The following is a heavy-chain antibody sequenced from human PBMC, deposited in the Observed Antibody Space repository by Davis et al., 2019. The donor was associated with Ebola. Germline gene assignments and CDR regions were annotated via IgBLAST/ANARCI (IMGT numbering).Heavy chain of an antibody. CDR1: GGSISSGGYY. D-gene: IGHD2-2*01. Sequence: PSETLSLTCTVSGGSISSGGYYWSWIRQHPGKGLEWIGYIYYSGSTYYNPSLKSRVTISVDTSKNQFSLKLSSVTAADTAVYYCARGKKLGYCSSTSCSDAFDIWGQGTMVTVSS. CDR3: ARGKKLGYCSSTSCSDAFDI. J-gene: IGHJ3*02. CDR2: IYYSGST. V-gene: IGHV4-31*03.